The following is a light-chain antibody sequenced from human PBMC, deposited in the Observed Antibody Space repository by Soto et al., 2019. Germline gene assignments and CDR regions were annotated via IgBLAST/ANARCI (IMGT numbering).Light chain of an antibody. J-gene: IGKJ1*01. V-gene: IGKV1-17*03. CDR1: QDIGYH. CDR3: QLHTTYPRP. Sequence: DIQMTQSPYAMSAAVGDRVTITCRASQDIGYHLGWFQQKPGKAPKRLIYSASSLDSGVPSRFSATGSGTEFTFTISSLQPEDFATYYCQLHTTYPRPFGQGTKVEVK. CDR2: SAS.